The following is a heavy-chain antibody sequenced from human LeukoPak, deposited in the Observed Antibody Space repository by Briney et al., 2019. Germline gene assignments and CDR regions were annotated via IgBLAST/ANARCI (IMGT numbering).Heavy chain of an antibody. Sequence: GRSLRLSCAASGFTFSSYAMHWVRQAPGKGLEWVAVISYDGSNKYYADSVKGQFTISRDNSKNTLYLQMNSLRAEDTAVYYCASPRITMVRGASGHGMDVWGKGTTVTVSS. J-gene: IGHJ6*04. V-gene: IGHV3-30*04. CDR1: GFTFSSYA. CDR2: ISYDGSNK. CDR3: ASPRITMVRGASGHGMDV. D-gene: IGHD3-10*01.